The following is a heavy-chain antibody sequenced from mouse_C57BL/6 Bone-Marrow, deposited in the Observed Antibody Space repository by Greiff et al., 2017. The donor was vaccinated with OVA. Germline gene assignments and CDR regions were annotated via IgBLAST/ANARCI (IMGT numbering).Heavy chain of an antibody. CDR1: GFNIKDDY. J-gene: IGHJ1*03. CDR3: TVYYYGNWYFDV. CDR2: IDPENGDT. V-gene: IGHV14-4*01. Sequence: VQLQQSGAELVRPGASVKLSCTASGFNIKDDYMHWVKQRPEQGLEWIGWIDPENGDTEYASKFQGKATITADTSSNTAYLQLSSLTSEDTAVYYCTVYYYGNWYFDVWGTGTTVTVSS. D-gene: IGHD1-1*01.